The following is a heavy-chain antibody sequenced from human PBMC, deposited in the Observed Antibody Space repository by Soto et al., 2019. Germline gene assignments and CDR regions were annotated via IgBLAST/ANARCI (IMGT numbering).Heavy chain of an antibody. J-gene: IGHJ4*02. D-gene: IGHD6-13*01. Sequence: QVKLVQSGAEVKKPGSSLKVSCKASGATFSSYVISWVRQPPGQGLEWMGGIIPIFGTANYAQRFQGRVTITADESTSTAYMELSSLRSEDTAVYYCASEGVRDSSTWIFDYWGQGTLVTVSS. V-gene: IGHV1-69*12. CDR3: ASEGVRDSSTWIFDY. CDR1: GATFSSYV. CDR2: IIPIFGTA.